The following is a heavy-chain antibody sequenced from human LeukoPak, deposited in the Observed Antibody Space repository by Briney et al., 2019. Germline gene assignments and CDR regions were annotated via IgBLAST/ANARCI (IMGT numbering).Heavy chain of an antibody. J-gene: IGHJ4*02. CDR3: AKVRPDYDSSGYYSPPFDF. CDR1: GFTFSTYA. V-gene: IGHV3-23*01. D-gene: IGHD3-22*01. Sequence: GGSLRLSCTASGFTFSTYAMSWVRQAPGKGLECVSAITGSDGSTFYADSVKGRFTISRDNSKNALYLQMNSLRAEDTAVYYCAKVRPDYDSSGYYSPPFDFWGQGTLVTVSS. CDR2: ITGSDGST.